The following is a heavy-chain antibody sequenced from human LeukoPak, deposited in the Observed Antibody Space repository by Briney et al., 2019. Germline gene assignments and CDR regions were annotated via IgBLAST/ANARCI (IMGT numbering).Heavy chain of an antibody. J-gene: IGHJ5*02. CDR2: IKQDGSEK. V-gene: IGHV3-7*01. Sequence: PGGSLRLSCAASGFTFSSYWMSWVRQAPGKGLEWVANIKQDGSEKYYVDSVKGRFTISRDNAKNSLYPQMNSLRAEDTAVYYCAREPRQIAAAKINWFDPWGQGTLVTVSS. CDR1: GFTFSSYW. CDR3: AREPRQIAAAKINWFDP. D-gene: IGHD6-13*01.